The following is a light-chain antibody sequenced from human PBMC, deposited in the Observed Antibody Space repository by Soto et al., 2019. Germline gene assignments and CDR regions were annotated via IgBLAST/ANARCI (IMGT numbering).Light chain of an antibody. CDR2: LNRDGSH. CDR3: QTWDSVVV. Sequence: QLVPTQSPSASASLRASAKLTGTLSSGHNDYGIAWQQQQPDKGPRYLMKLNRDGSHNKGGGIPGRFSGSSSGAERYLAISSLQSDDDADFYCQTWDSVVVFGGGTKLTVL. CDR1: SGHNDYG. J-gene: IGLJ2*01. V-gene: IGLV4-69*01.